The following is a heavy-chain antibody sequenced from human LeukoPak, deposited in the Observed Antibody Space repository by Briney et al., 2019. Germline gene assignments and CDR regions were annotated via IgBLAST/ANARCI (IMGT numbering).Heavy chain of an antibody. D-gene: IGHD2-21*01. CDR2: VSSSGANT. CDR1: GFTMNSAA. CDR3: AKDIPGRY. Sequence: GGSLRLSCAASGFTMNSAAMTWVRQAPGKGLEWVSLVSSSGANTYYADSVKGRFTISRDNSKNTVYLQMNSLRAEDTAVYYCAKDIPGRYWGQGTLVTVSS. J-gene: IGHJ4*02. V-gene: IGHV3-23*01.